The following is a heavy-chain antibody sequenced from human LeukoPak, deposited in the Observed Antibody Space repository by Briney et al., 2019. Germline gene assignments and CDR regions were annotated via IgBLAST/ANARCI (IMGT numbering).Heavy chain of an antibody. J-gene: IGHJ4*02. CDR2: INHSGST. CDR1: GGSFSGYY. D-gene: IGHD3-22*01. V-gene: IGHV4-34*01. CDR3: ARGGRVFYYYDSSGYYPDFDY. Sequence: SETLSLTCAVYGGSFSGYYWSWIRQPPGKGLEWIGEINHSGSTNYNPSLKSRVTISVDTSKNQFSLKLSSVTAADTAVYYCARGGRVFYYYDSSGYYPDFDYWGQGTLVTVSS.